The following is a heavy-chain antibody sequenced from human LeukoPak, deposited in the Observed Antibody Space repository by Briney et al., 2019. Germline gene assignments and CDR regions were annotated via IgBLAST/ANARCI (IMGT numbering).Heavy chain of an antibody. Sequence: PSETLSLTCTVSGGSMNNYYWSWIRQSPGKGLGWVGYIYHTGSATYKPSLKSRVTLSLDTSKNQFSLRLNSVTAADTAAYYCARGRGDSKGTSFDFWGQGTLVTVSS. CDR3: ARGRGDSKGTSFDF. CDR1: GGSMNNYY. J-gene: IGHJ4*02. CDR2: IYHTGSA. D-gene: IGHD3-22*01. V-gene: IGHV4-59*01.